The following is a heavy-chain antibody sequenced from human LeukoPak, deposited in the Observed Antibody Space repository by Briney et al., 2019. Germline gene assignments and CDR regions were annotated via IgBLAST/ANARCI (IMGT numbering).Heavy chain of an antibody. D-gene: IGHD1-26*01. V-gene: IGHV3-30*18. CDR2: ISYDGSNK. J-gene: IGHJ4*02. CDR1: GFTFSSYG. CDR3: AKAEGVGATDHYFDY. Sequence: GGSLRLSCAASGFTFSSYGMHWVRQAPGKGLEWVAVISYDGSNKYYADSVKGRFTISRDNSKNTLYLQMNSLRAEDTAVYYCAKAEGVGATDHYFDYWGQGTLVTVSS.